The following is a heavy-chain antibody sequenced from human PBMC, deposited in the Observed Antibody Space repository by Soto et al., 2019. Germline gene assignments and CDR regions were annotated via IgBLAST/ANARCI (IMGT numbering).Heavy chain of an antibody. CDR3: ARGGSSRYGVDS. CDR2: ISAFKGNT. CDR1: GYTFTRYS. Sequence: VQLVQSGAEVKEPGASVKVSCKASGYTFTRYSISWVRQAPGQGLEWMGWISAFKGNTNYAQKLQGRVTMTTDTSTRTAYMVLRSLRSDDTAVYYCARGGSSRYGVDSWGQGTLVTVSS. D-gene: IGHD6-13*01. V-gene: IGHV1-18*01. J-gene: IGHJ4*02.